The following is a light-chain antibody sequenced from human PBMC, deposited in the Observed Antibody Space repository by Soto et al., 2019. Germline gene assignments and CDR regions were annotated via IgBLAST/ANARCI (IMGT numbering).Light chain of an antibody. CDR2: GAS. Sequence: IVLTQSPGTLSLSPGERATLSCRASQSVRNNYLAWYQQKPGQAPGLLIFGASTRATGIPDRFSGSGSGTDFTLTISRLEPEDFAVYYCQQYGPSPSFGPGTKVDI. CDR1: QSVRNNY. J-gene: IGKJ3*01. V-gene: IGKV3-20*01. CDR3: QQYGPSPS.